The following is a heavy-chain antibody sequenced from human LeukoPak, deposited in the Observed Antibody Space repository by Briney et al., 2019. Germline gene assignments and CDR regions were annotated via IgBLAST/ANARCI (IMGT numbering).Heavy chain of an antibody. CDR3: ARPGRGYTATHYYYYMDV. D-gene: IGHD3-16*02. V-gene: IGHV4-34*01. Sequence: PSETLSFTCAVYSGSFSGYYWSWIRQPPGKGLEWIGEINHSGSTNYNPSLKSRVTISVDTSKNQFSLKLSSVTAADTAVYYCARPGRGYTATHYYYYMDVWGKGTTVTVSS. CDR2: INHSGST. J-gene: IGHJ6*03. CDR1: SGSFSGYY.